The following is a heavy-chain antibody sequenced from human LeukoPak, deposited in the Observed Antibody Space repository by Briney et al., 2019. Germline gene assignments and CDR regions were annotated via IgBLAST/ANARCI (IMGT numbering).Heavy chain of an antibody. CDR3: ARHLYSGYDFGY. Sequence: SETLSLTCTVSGGSISSYYWSWIRQPAGKGLEWIGSMYYSGDSYYNPSLKSRVTISVDTSKNQFSLNLSSVTAADTAVYYCARHLYSGYDFGYWGQGTLVTVSS. D-gene: IGHD5-12*01. V-gene: IGHV4-59*04. CDR1: GGSISSYY. J-gene: IGHJ4*02. CDR2: MYYSGDS.